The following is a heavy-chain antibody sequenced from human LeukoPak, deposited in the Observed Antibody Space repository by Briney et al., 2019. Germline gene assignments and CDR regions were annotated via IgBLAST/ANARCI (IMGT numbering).Heavy chain of an antibody. CDR3: ARTRVGYSYGYGMDYFDY. CDR2: ISAYNGNT. J-gene: IGHJ4*02. V-gene: IGHV1-18*01. Sequence: ASVKVSCKASGYTFTSYGISWVRQAPGQGLEWMGWISAYNGNTNYAQKLQGRVTMTTDTSTGTAYMELRSLRSDDTAVYYCARTRVGYSYGYGMDYFDYWGQGTLVTVSS. CDR1: GYTFTSYG. D-gene: IGHD5-18*01.